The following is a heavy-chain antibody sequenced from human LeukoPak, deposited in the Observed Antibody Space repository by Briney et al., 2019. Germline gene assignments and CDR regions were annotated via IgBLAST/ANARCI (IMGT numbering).Heavy chain of an antibody. Sequence: PGGSLRLSCAASGFTFSSYWMSWVRQAPGKGLEWVANIKKNGSDKYYVDSVKGRFTISRDNAKNSLYLQMNIMRAEDTAVYYCARDGRTKILATRPDYWGQGTLVTVSS. V-gene: IGHV3-7*01. CDR3: ARDGRTKILATRPDY. D-gene: IGHD6-6*01. J-gene: IGHJ4*02. CDR1: GFTFSSYW. CDR2: IKKNGSDK.